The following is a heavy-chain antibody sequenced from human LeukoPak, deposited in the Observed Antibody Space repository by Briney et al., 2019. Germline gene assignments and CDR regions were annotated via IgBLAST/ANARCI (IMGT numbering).Heavy chain of an antibody. J-gene: IGHJ4*02. CDR3: ARDERSAAAGSTYYFDS. CDR1: GYSFTNCG. CDR2: ISGFNGSA. V-gene: IGHV1-18*01. Sequence: ASVKVSCKASGYSFTNCGISWVRQAPGQGLEWMGWISGFNGSANFAPKLQDRVTLTTDASTSTAYMELRSLRSDDTAVYYCARDERSAAAGSTYYFDSWGQGTLVTVSS. D-gene: IGHD6-13*01.